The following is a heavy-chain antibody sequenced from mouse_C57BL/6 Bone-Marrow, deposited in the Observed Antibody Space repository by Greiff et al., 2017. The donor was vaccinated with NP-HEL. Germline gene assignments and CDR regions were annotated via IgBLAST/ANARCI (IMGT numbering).Heavy chain of an antibody. D-gene: IGHD4-1*02. J-gene: IGHJ4*01. Sequence: EVQLVESGGDLVKPGGSLKLSCAASGFTFSSYGLSWVRQTPDKRLEWVATISSGGSYTYYPDSVQGRFTISRDNAKNTLYLQMSSLKSEDTAMYYCARPNWYYAMDYWGQGTSVTVSA. CDR1: GFTFSSYG. CDR2: ISSGGSYT. CDR3: ARPNWYYAMDY. V-gene: IGHV5-6*01.